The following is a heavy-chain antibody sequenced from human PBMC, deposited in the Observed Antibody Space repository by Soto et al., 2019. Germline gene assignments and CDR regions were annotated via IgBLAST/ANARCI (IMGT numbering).Heavy chain of an antibody. CDR2: IYPGDSDT. Sequence: VSCKASGGTFSSYTISWVRQAPGQGLEWMGIIYPGDSDTRYSPSFQGQVTISADKSISTAYLQWSSLKASDTAMYYCARQASTIFGVVKDYYYYYGMDVWGQGTTVTVSS. D-gene: IGHD3-3*01. CDR3: ARQASTIFGVVKDYYYYYGMDV. CDR1: GGTFSSYT. J-gene: IGHJ6*02. V-gene: IGHV5-51*01.